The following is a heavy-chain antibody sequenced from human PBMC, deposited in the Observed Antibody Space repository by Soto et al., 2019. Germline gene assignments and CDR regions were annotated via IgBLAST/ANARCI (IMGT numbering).Heavy chain of an antibody. J-gene: IGHJ3*02. Sequence: PGESLKISCKGSGYSFTSYWISWVRQMPEKGLEWMGRIDPSDSYTNYSPSFQGHVTISADKSISTAYLQWSSLKASDTAMYYCATTTVTTFGSQGAFDIWGQGTMVTVSS. V-gene: IGHV5-10-1*01. D-gene: IGHD4-17*01. CDR2: IDPSDSYT. CDR3: ATTTVTTFGSQGAFDI. CDR1: GYSFTSYW.